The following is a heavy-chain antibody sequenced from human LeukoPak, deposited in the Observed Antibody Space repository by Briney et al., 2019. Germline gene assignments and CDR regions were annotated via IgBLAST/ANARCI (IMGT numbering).Heavy chain of an antibody. CDR2: IYTSGST. D-gene: IGHD3-3*01. CDR1: GGSISSGSYY. V-gene: IGHV4-61*02. Sequence: SETLSLTCTVSGGSISSGSYYWSWIRQPAGKGLEWIGRIYTSGSTNYNPSLKSRVTISVDTSKNQFSLKLSSVTAADTAVYYCARAEHLYYDFWSGYYAAVVSAAFDYWGQGTLVTVSS. J-gene: IGHJ4*02. CDR3: ARAEHLYYDFWSGYYAAVVSAAFDY.